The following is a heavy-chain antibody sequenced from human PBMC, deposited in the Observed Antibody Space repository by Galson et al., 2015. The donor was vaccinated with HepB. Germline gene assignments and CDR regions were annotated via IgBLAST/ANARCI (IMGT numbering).Heavy chain of an antibody. CDR1: GFSSITYS. Sequence: SLRLSCAASGFSSITYSMNWVRQAPGKGLEWVSSISTSSSYIYYADSVKGRFTISRDRAKNSLYLQMNSLRAEDTAVYYCARSGYYGSGSWPGGGMDVWGQGTMVTVSS. CDR2: ISTSSSYI. CDR3: ARSGYYGSGSWPGGGMDV. V-gene: IGHV3-21*01. J-gene: IGHJ6*02. D-gene: IGHD3-10*01.